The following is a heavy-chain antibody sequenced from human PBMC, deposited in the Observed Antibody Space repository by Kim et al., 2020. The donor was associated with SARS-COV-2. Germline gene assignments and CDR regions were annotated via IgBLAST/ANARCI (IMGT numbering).Heavy chain of an antibody. J-gene: IGHJ5*02. D-gene: IGHD3-10*01. V-gene: IGHV1-18*01. CDR1: GYTFTSYG. CDR3: ARGITMVRGVIWNWFDP. Sequence: ASVKVSCKASGYTFTSYGISWVRQAPGQGLEWMGWISAYNGNTNYAQKLQGRVTMTTDTSTSTAYMELRSLRSDDTAVYYCARGITMVRGVIWNWFDPWGQGTLVTVSS. CDR2: ISAYNGNT.